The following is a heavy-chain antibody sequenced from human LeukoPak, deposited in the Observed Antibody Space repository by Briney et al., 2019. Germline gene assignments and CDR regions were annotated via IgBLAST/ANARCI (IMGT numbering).Heavy chain of an antibody. CDR1: GGSFSGYY. CDR3: ARADSGYDQYYFDY. V-gene: IGHV4-34*01. Sequence: SETLSLTCAVYGGSFSGYYWSWIRQPLGKGLEWIGEINHSGSTNYNPSLKSRVTISVDTSKNQFSLKLSSVTAADTAVYYCARADSGYDQYYFDYWGQGTLVTVSS. D-gene: IGHD5-12*01. J-gene: IGHJ4*02. CDR2: INHSGST.